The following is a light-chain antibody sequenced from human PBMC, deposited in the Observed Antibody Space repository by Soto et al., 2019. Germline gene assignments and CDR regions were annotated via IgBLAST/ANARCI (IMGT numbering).Light chain of an antibody. J-gene: IGKJ1*01. CDR1: QDIRSD. CDR3: LQHNTYPRA. V-gene: IGKV1-17*01. Sequence: DIQMTQSPASLSASVGDRVTITCRASQDIRSDLGWYQQKPGRAPKRLMFAASRLQSGVPSRFSGRGSVTEFTLTISSLQPEDFATYYCLQHNTYPRAFGQGTKVEMK. CDR2: AAS.